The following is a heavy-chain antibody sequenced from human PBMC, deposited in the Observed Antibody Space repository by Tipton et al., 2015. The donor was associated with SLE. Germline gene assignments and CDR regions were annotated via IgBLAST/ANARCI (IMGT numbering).Heavy chain of an antibody. V-gene: IGHV1-69*01. CDR3: ARDGGTVTRGNYYYGMDV. J-gene: IGHJ6*02. D-gene: IGHD4-17*01. Sequence: QSGPEVKKPGSSVKVSCKASGGTFSSYAISWVRQAPGQGLEWMGGIIPIFGTANYAQKFQGRVTITADESTSTAYMELSSLRSEDTAVYYCARDGGTVTRGNYYYGMDVWGQGTTVTVSS. CDR1: GGTFSSYA. CDR2: IIPIFGTA.